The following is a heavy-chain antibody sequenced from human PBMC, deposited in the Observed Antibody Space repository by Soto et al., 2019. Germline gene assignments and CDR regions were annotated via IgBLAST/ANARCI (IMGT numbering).Heavy chain of an antibody. Sequence: QVQLLQSGAEVKKPGASVKVSCKVSGHTLTELSMHWVRQAPGRGLEWMGGFDPEDGETIFAQKLQGRVTMTEDRSTDSAYMELTCLRSEDTDVYYCAAGGTRWLHSPFDYWGQGTLVTISS. J-gene: IGHJ4*02. CDR3: AAGGTRWLHSPFDY. V-gene: IGHV1-24*01. CDR2: FDPEDGET. D-gene: IGHD1-1*01. CDR1: GHTLTELS.